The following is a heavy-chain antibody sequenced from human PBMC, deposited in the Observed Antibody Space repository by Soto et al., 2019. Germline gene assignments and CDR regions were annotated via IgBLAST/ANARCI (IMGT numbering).Heavy chain of an antibody. D-gene: IGHD2-2*02. CDR1: GYTFTSYA. V-gene: IGHV1-3*01. CDR3: ARGSSLYCSSTSCYKPFDY. Sequence: QVQLVQSGAEVKKPGASVKVSCKASGYTFTSYAMHWVRQAPGQRLEWMGWLNAGNGNTKYSQKFQGRVTITKDTSASTAYMELSSLRSEDTALYYCARGSSLYCSSTSCYKPFDYWGQGTLVTVSS. J-gene: IGHJ4*02. CDR2: LNAGNGNT.